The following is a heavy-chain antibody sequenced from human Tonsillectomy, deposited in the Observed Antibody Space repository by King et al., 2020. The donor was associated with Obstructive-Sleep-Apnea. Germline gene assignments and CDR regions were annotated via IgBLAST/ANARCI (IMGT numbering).Heavy chain of an antibody. CDR3: ARDPPAYSRQVGYYYYGMDV. J-gene: IGHJ6*02. Sequence: LQLQESGPGLVKPSETLSLTCTVSGGSISSSSYYWGWIRQPPGKGLEWIGSIYYSGSTYYNPSLKSRVTISVDTSKNQFSLKLSSVTAADTAVYYCARDPPAYSRQVGYYYYGMDVWGQGTTVTVSS. D-gene: IGHD4-11*01. CDR2: IYYSGST. CDR1: GGSISSSSYY. V-gene: IGHV4-39*07.